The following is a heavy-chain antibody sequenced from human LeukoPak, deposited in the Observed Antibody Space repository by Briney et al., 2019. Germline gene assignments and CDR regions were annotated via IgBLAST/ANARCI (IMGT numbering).Heavy chain of an antibody. CDR2: MYYSGST. J-gene: IGHJ5*02. CDR3: AREMRLNPPYSGSYGYWFDP. CDR1: GGSISSSGYY. V-gene: IGHV4-39*02. Sequence: PSETLSLTCTVSGGSISSSGYYWGWIRQPPGKGLEWIGSMYYSGSTYYNPSLKSRVTISGDTSKNQFSLKLSSVTAADTAVYYCAREMRLNPPYSGSYGYWFDPWGQGTLVTVSS. D-gene: IGHD1-26*01.